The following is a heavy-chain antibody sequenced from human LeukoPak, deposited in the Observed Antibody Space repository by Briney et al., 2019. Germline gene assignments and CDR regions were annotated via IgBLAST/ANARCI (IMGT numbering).Heavy chain of an antibody. CDR2: IWYDGSNK. Sequence: GGSLRLSCAASGFTFSSYGMHWVRQAPGKGLEWVAVIWYDGSNKYYADSVKGRFTISRDNSKNTLYLQMNSQRAEDTAVYYCAREDPGYSSGWYSMHWGQGTLVTVSS. CDR1: GFTFSSYG. D-gene: IGHD6-19*01. V-gene: IGHV3-33*01. CDR3: AREDPGYSSGWYSMH. J-gene: IGHJ4*02.